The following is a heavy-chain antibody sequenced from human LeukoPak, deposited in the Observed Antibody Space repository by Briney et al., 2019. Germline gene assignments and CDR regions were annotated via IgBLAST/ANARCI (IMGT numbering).Heavy chain of an antibody. D-gene: IGHD4-23*01. CDR2: IYHSGST. J-gene: IGHJ4*02. V-gene: IGHV4-4*02. CDR1: GGSISSSNW. CDR3: ARADTVVINYFDY. Sequence: KASGTLSLTCAVSGGSISSSNWWSWVRQPPGKGLEWIGEIYHSGSTNYNPSLKSRVTISVDTSKNQFSLNQFSLKLSSVTAADTAVYYCARADTVVINYFDYWGQGTLVTVSS.